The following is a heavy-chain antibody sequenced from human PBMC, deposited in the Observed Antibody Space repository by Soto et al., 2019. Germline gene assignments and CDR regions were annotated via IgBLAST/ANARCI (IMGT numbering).Heavy chain of an antibody. D-gene: IGHD3-10*01. CDR3: ARDAGGGYYGSGSYVY. CDR1: GYTFTGYY. Sequence: ASVKVSCKASGYTFTGYYMHWVRQAPGQGLEWMGWINPNSGGTNYAQKFQGWVTMTRDTSISTAYMELSRLRSDDTAVYYCARDAGGGYYGSGSYVYWGQGTLVTVSS. CDR2: INPNSGGT. V-gene: IGHV1-2*04. J-gene: IGHJ4*02.